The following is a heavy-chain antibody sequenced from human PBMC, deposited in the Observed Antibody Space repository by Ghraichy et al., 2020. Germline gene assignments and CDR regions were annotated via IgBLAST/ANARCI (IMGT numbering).Heavy chain of an antibody. J-gene: IGHJ5*02. D-gene: IGHD6-19*01. Sequence: SQTLSLTCAVYGGSFSGYYWSWIRQPPGKGLEWIWEINHSGSTNYNPSLKSRVTISVDTSKNQFSLKLSSVTAADTAVYYCARHWRRAYSSGWYEVWNWFDPWGQGTLVTVSS. CDR1: GGSFSGYY. CDR2: INHSGST. CDR3: ARHWRRAYSSGWYEVWNWFDP. V-gene: IGHV4-34*01.